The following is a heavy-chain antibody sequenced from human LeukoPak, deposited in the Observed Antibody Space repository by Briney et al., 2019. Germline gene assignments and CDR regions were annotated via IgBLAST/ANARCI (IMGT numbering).Heavy chain of an antibody. CDR1: GFSLSTTGMR. J-gene: IGHJ4*02. V-gene: IGHV2-70*04. CDR2: IDWDDDK. Sequence: SGPALVKPTQTLTLTCTFSGFSLSTTGMRVSWIRQPPGKALEWLARIDWDDDKFYSTSLKTRLTISKDTSKNQVVLTVTNVDPVDTGTYFCARTLRSSRYYFDYWGQGTLVTVSS. CDR3: ARTLRSSRYYFDY. D-gene: IGHD6-13*01.